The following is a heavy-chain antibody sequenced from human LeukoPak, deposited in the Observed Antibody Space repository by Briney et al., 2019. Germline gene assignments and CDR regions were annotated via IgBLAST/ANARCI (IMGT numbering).Heavy chain of an antibody. V-gene: IGHV7-4-1*02. CDR1: GYTFTSYA. Sequence: ASVKVSCKASGYTFTSYAMNWVRQAPGQGLEWMGWINTNTGNPTYAQGFTGGLVFSLDTSVSTASLQISSLKAEDTAVYYCARRSGSQPFDYWGQGTLVTVSS. D-gene: IGHD1-26*01. CDR3: ARRSGSQPFDY. CDR2: INTNTGNP. J-gene: IGHJ4*02.